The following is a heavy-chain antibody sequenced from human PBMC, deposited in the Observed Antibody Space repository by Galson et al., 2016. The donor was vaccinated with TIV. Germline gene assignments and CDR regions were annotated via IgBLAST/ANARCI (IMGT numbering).Heavy chain of an antibody. J-gene: IGHJ4*02. V-gene: IGHV7-4-1*02. Sequence: SVKVSCKVSGYTFTRYAMNWVRQVPGHEPEWMGRINTNTENPTYAEAFTGRIVLSLDTSVSTTFLQINNLRPEDTAVYYCVSSSWYYWGQGTLVTVSS. D-gene: IGHD6-13*01. CDR2: INTNTENP. CDR1: GYTFTRYA. CDR3: VSSSWYY.